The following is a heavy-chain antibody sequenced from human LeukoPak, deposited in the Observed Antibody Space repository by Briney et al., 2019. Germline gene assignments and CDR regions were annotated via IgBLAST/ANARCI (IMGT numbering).Heavy chain of an antibody. J-gene: IGHJ3*02. CDR1: GFTFSDYY. CDR2: ISSSGSTI. Sequence: PGGSLRLSCAASGFTFSDYYMSWIRQAPGKGLEWVSYISSSGSTIYYADSVKGRFTISRDNAKNSLYLQMNSLRAEDTAVYYCARVVSRPADAFDIWGQGTMVTVSS. CDR3: ARVVSRPADAFDI. D-gene: IGHD1-14*01. V-gene: IGHV3-11*01.